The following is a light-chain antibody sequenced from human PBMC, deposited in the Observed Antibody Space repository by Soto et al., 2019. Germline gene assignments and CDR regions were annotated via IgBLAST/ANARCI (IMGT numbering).Light chain of an antibody. V-gene: IGKV3-20*01. CDR1: QSVSTY. CDR2: GAS. J-gene: IGKJ1*01. Sequence: ETVMTQSPGTLSLYPGERATLXXRASQSVSTYLAWYQQKPGQAPRXLIYGASNRATGIPDRFSGSGSGTDFTLTISRLEPEDFAVYYCQQYGSSGTFGQGTKVDIK. CDR3: QQYGSSGT.